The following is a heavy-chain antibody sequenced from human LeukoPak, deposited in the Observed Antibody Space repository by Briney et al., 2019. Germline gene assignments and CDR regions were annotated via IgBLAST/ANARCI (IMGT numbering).Heavy chain of an antibody. CDR1: GYTFTGYF. CDR3: ARSAYNYGYVYFDH. Sequence: ASVKVSCKASGYTFTGYFIHYVRQAPGQGLEWMGWIDPNSDNIRYSETFKDRVTMTRDTSTNTAYMELSWLRSDDTAVYYCARSAYNYGYVYFDHWGQGTLVIVSS. D-gene: IGHD5-18*01. CDR2: IDPNSDNI. V-gene: IGHV1-2*02. J-gene: IGHJ4*02.